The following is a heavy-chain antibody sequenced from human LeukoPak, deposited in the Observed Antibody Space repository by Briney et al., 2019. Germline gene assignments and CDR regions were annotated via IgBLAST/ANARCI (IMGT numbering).Heavy chain of an antibody. V-gene: IGHV3-23*01. Sequence: GGSLRLSCVASGFTFSGSAMSWVRQAPGKGLEWVSTISGGSTATHYADSVKGRVTISRDNSKNTLYLQMNSLRAEDTAVYYCAKESYYDSSGYRYFDYWGQGTLVTVSS. D-gene: IGHD3-22*01. CDR3: AKESYYDSSGYRYFDY. CDR2: ISGGSTAT. CDR1: GFTFSGSA. J-gene: IGHJ4*02.